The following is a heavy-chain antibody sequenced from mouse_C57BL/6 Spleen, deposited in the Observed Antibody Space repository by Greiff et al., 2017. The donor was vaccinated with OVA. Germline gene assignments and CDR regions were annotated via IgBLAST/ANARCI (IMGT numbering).Heavy chain of an antibody. Sequence: QVQLQQPGAELVKPGASVKLSCKASGYTFTSYWMQWLKQRPGQGLEWIGEIDPSDSYTNYNQKFKGKATLTVDTSSSTAYMQLSSLTSEDSAVYYCARNWDYYAMDYWGQGTSVTVSS. CDR3: ARNWDYYAMDY. CDR1: GYTFTSYW. D-gene: IGHD4-1*01. CDR2: IDPSDSYT. J-gene: IGHJ4*01. V-gene: IGHV1-50*01.